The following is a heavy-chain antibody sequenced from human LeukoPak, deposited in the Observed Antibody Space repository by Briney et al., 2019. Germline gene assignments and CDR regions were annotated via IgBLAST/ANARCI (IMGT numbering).Heavy chain of an antibody. V-gene: IGHV4-34*01. CDR3: ARSNYVWGSYRPRQSDAFDI. CDR1: GGSFSGYY. D-gene: IGHD3-16*02. CDR2: INHSGST. J-gene: IGHJ3*02. Sequence: SETLSLTCAVYGGSFSGYYWSWIRQPPGKGLEWIGEINHSGSTNYNPSLKSRVTMSVDTSKNQFSLKLSSVTAADTAVYYCARSNYVWGSYRPRQSDAFDIWGQGTMVTVSS.